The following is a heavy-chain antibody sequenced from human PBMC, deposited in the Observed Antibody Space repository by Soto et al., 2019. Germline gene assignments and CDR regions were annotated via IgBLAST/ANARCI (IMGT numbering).Heavy chain of an antibody. D-gene: IGHD2-2*01. CDR3: AREYQLLGDAFDI. Sequence: QVQLVQSGAEVKKPGSSVKVSCKASGGTFSSYTISWVRQAPGQGLEWMGRIIPILGIANYAQKFQGRVTITADKSTSTAYMELSSLRSEDTAVYYCAREYQLLGDAFDIGGQGTMVTVSS. CDR2: IIPILGIA. V-gene: IGHV1-69*02. CDR1: GGTFSSYT. J-gene: IGHJ3*02.